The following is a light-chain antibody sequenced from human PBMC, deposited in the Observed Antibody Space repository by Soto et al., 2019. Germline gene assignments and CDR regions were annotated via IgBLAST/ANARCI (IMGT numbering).Light chain of an antibody. J-gene: IGKJ2*01. Sequence: EIVLTQSPDTLSLSPGERATLSCRASQSVDSNYLAWYQQKPGQAPRLLIYGASSRATGIPDRFSGSGSGTDFTLTINRLEPEDFAVYYCQQYGSSLYTFGQGTKVDIK. V-gene: IGKV3-20*01. CDR1: QSVDSNY. CDR3: QQYGSSLYT. CDR2: GAS.